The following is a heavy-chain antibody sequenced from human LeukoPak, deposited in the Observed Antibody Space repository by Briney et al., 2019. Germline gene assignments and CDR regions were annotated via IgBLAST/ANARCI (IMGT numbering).Heavy chain of an antibody. Sequence: GGSLRLSCAASGFTFRSHSMNWVRQAPGKGLEWISYIHSGDSTTYYADSVKGRFTISRDNAKNSLYLQMNSLRAEDTAVYYCARGPPLFDPWGQGTLVTVSS. V-gene: IGHV3-48*04. CDR2: IHSGDSTT. J-gene: IGHJ5*02. CDR1: GFTFRSHS. CDR3: ARGPPLFDP.